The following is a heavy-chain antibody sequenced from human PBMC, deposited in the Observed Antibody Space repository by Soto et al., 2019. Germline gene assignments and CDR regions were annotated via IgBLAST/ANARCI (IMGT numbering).Heavy chain of an antibody. V-gene: IGHV4-34*01. CDR1: GGSFSGYY. CDR3: ARGRPTRYCSGGSCYGQNYYYYYYMDV. D-gene: IGHD2-15*01. Sequence: SETLSLTCAVYGGSFSGYYWSWIRQPPGKGLEWIGEINHSGSTNYNPSLKSRVTISVDTSKNQFSLKLSSVTAADTAVYYCARGRPTRYCSGGSCYGQNYYYYYYMDVWGKGTTVT. CDR2: INHSGST. J-gene: IGHJ6*03.